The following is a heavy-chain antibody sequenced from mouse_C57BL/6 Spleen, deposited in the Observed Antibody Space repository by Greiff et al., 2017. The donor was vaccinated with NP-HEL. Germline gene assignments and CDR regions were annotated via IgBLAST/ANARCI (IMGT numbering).Heavy chain of an antibody. J-gene: IGHJ4*01. CDR1: GYAFSSSW. Sequence: VQLVESGPELVKPGASVKISCKASGYAFSSSWLNWVKQRPGKGLEWIGRIYPGDGDTNYNGKFKGKATLTADKSSSTAYMQLSSLTSEDSAVYFCARLTGGYYYGSSYYAMDYWGQGTSVTVSS. CDR3: ARLTGGYYYGSSYYAMDY. V-gene: IGHV1-82*01. CDR2: IYPGDGDT. D-gene: IGHD1-1*01.